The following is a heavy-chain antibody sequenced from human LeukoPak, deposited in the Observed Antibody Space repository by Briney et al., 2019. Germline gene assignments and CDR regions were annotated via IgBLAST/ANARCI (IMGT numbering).Heavy chain of an antibody. Sequence: ASVKVSCKASGYTFISYGINWVRQAPGQGLEWMGWISPYNGNTNYPQKFQGRVTMTTDTSTSTTSMELKSLGSDDTAVYYCARVGADFDFWSGYYKRGRWFDPWGQGTLVTVSS. CDR3: ARVGADFDFWSGYYKRGRWFDP. V-gene: IGHV1-18*01. D-gene: IGHD3-3*01. J-gene: IGHJ5*02. CDR1: GYTFISYG. CDR2: ISPYNGNT.